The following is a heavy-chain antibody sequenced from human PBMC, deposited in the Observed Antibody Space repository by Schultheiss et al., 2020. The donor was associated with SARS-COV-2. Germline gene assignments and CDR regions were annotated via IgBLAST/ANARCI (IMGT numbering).Heavy chain of an antibody. Sequence: SQTLSLTCTVSGGSISSYYWSWIRQPPGKGLEWIGYIYYSGSTNYNPSLKSRVTISVDTSKNQFSLKLSSVTAADTAVYYCARRVYSSAAGDYMDVWGKGTTVTVSS. CDR2: IYYSGST. D-gene: IGHD6-19*01. CDR1: GGSISSYY. J-gene: IGHJ6*03. V-gene: IGHV4-59*01. CDR3: ARRVYSSAAGDYMDV.